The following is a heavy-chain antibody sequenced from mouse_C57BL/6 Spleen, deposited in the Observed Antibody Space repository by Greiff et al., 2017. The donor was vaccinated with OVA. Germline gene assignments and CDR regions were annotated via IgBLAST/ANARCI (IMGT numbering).Heavy chain of an antibody. V-gene: IGHV1-54*01. CDR2: INPGSGGT. J-gene: IGHJ2*01. CDR3: ARCEGDFFDY. Sequence: QVQLQQSGAELVRPGTSVKVSCKASGYAFTNYLIEWVKQRPGQGLEWIGVINPGSGGTNYNEKFKGKATLTADKSSSTAYMQLSSLTSEDSAVYVCARCEGDFFDYWGQGTTLTVSS. CDR1: GYAFTNYL.